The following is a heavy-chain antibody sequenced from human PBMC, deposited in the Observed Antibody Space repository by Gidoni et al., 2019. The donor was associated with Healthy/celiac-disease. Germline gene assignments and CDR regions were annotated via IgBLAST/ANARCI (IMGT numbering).Heavy chain of an antibody. CDR1: SFTSYW. J-gene: IGHJ6*03. V-gene: IGHV5-51*01. D-gene: IGHD2-2*01. Sequence: SFTSYWIGWVRQMPGKGLEWMGIIYPGDSDTRYSPSFQGQVTISADKSISTAYLQWSSLEASDTAMYYCARHQGPRQSSHMDVWGKGTTVTVSS. CDR2: IYPGDSDT. CDR3: ARHQGPRQSSHMDV.